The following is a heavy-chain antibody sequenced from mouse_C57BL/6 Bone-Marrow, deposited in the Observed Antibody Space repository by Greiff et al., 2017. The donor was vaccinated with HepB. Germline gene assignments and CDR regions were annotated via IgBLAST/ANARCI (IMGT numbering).Heavy chain of an antibody. V-gene: IGHV5-4*01. Sequence: EVQLVESGGGLVKPGGSLKLSCAASGFTFSSYAMSWVRQTPEKRLEWVATISDGGSYTYYPDNVKGRFTISRDNAKNNLYLQMSHLKSEDTAMYYCARRFTTMDYWGQGTSVTVSS. J-gene: IGHJ4*01. D-gene: IGHD2-12*01. CDR2: ISDGGSYT. CDR1: GFTFSSYA. CDR3: ARRFTTMDY.